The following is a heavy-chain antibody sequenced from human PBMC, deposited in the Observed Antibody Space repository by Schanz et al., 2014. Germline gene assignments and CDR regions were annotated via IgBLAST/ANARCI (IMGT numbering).Heavy chain of an antibody. CDR3: ANRVTPTYYCGMDA. J-gene: IGHJ6*02. Sequence: ASGFTFSNYAMSWVRQAPGKGLEWVSSISGSDGNTYYADSVKGRFTISRDNARNSVDLKMQSLRAEDTAIYYCANRVTPTYYCGMDAWGQGTTVTVS. CDR2: ISGSDGNT. V-gene: IGHV3-23*01. CDR1: GFTFSNYA. D-gene: IGHD3-16*01.